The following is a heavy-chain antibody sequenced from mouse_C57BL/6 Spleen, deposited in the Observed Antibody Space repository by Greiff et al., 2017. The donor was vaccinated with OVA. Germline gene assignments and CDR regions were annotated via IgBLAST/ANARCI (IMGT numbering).Heavy chain of an antibody. V-gene: IGHV1-81*01. J-gene: IGHJ2*01. Sequence: VQLQQSGAELARPGASVKLSCKASGYTFTSYGISWVKQRTGQGLEWIGEIYPRSGNTYYNEKFKGKATLTADKSSSTVYMELRSLTSEDSAVYFCALTTYWGQGTTLTVSS. D-gene: IGHD1-1*01. CDR1: GYTFTSYG. CDR3: ALTTY. CDR2: IYPRSGNT.